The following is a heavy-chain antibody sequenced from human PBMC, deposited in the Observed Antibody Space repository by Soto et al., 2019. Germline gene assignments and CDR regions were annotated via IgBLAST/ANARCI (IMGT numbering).Heavy chain of an antibody. CDR1: GFTFTTYA. Sequence: EVQVLESGGGLVQPGGSLRLSCVASGFTFTTYAMTWVRQAPGKGLEWVSIISGSGGSTHYADSVKGRFIISRDNSKNTLYLQMNVLRAGDTAVYYCAKKGFGRYCSSTSCVHFDFWGQGTLVTVSS. D-gene: IGHD2-2*01. CDR2: ISGSGGST. J-gene: IGHJ4*02. CDR3: AKKGFGRYCSSTSCVHFDF. V-gene: IGHV3-23*01.